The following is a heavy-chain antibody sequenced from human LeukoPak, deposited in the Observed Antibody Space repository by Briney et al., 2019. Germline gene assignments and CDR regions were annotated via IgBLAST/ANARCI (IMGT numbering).Heavy chain of an antibody. CDR3: TTHGEEGPDEYYYYGMDV. CDR1: GFTFSNAW. Sequence: GGSLRLSCAASGFTFSNAWMSWVRQAPGKGLEWVARIKSKTDGGTTDYAAPVKGRFTISRDDSKNTLYLQMNSLKTEDTAVYYCTTHGEEGPDEYYYYGMDVWGQGTTVTVSS. J-gene: IGHJ6*02. CDR2: IKSKTDGGTT. V-gene: IGHV3-15*01.